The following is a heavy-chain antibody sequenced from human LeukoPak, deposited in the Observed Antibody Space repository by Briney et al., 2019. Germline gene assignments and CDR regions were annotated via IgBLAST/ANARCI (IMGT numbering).Heavy chain of an antibody. V-gene: IGHV4-4*07. CDR1: GGSISSYY. CDR2: IYTSGST. J-gene: IGHJ3*02. CDR3: ARGPYSYDSSGAFDI. D-gene: IGHD3-22*01. Sequence: SETLSLTCTVSGGSISSYYWSWIRQPAGKGLEWIGHIYTSGSTNYNPSLKSRVTISVDTSKNQFSLKLSSVTAADTAVYFCARGPYSYDSSGAFDIWGQGTMVTVSS.